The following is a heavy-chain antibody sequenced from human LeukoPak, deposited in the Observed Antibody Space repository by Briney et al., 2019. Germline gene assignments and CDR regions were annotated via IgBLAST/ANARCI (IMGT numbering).Heavy chain of an antibody. V-gene: IGHV4-39*01. J-gene: IGHJ4*02. D-gene: IGHD2-15*01. CDR3: ASGIVVVVAATYYFDY. CDR2: IYYSGST. Sequence: SETLSLTCTVSGGSISSSSYYWGWIRRPPGKGLEWIGSIYYSGSTYYNPSLKSRVTISVDTSKNQFSLKLSSVTAADTAVYYCASGIVVVVAATYYFDYWGQGTLVTVSS. CDR1: GGSISSSSYY.